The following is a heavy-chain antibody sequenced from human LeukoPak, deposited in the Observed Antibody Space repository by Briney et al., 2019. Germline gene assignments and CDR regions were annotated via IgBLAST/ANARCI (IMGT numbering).Heavy chain of an antibody. Sequence: PGGSLRLSCAASGFTFSGYSMNWVRQAPGKGLEWVSYISSGSSTIYYADSVRGRFTISRDNAKSPLYLQMNSLRAEDTAVYYCARGRADYYFDYWSQGTLVTVSS. CDR1: GFTFSGYS. CDR3: ARGRADYYFDY. CDR2: ISSGSSTI. D-gene: IGHD2-21*02. J-gene: IGHJ4*02. V-gene: IGHV3-48*01.